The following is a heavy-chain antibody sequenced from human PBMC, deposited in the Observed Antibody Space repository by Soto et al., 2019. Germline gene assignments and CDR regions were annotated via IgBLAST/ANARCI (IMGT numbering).Heavy chain of an antibody. CDR2: FRAGGDDGTT. J-gene: IGHJ4*02. Sequence: HPGGSLRLSCVAPGFTFRTYSMSWVRQAPGKGLEWVSGFRAGGDDGTTYYADSVKGRFTISRDNSKNTLFLQMNSLRAEDTAIYYCAKKVNSGSGSQYFDYFGQGTLVTVSS. V-gene: IGHV3-23*01. CDR3: AKKVNSGSGSQYFDY. D-gene: IGHD3-10*01. CDR1: GFTFRTYS.